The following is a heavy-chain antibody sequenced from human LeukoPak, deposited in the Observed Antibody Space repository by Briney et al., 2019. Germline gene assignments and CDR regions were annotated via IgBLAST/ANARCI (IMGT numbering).Heavy chain of an antibody. V-gene: IGHV4-59*01. CDR2: IYYSGST. CDR3: ARAQYCSGGSCYSGRRWFDP. D-gene: IGHD2-15*01. J-gene: IGHJ5*02. Sequence: PSETLSLTCTVSGGSISSYYWSWIRQPPGKGLEWIGYIYYSGSTNYNPSLKSRVTISVDTSKNQFSLKLSSVTAADTAVYYCARAQYCSGGSCYSGRRWFDPWGQGTLVTASS. CDR1: GGSISSYY.